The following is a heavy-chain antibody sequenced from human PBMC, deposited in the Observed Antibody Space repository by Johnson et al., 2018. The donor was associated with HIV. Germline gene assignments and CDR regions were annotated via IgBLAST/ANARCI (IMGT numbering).Heavy chain of an antibody. CDR3: AREDCSSTRCSDWDSAFDI. D-gene: IGHD2-2*01. CDR2: INVDGREK. CDR1: GFIFSSYG. J-gene: IGHJ3*02. V-gene: IGHV3-7*01. Sequence: VQLVESGGGVVQPGRSVRLSCAASGFIFSSYGMHWVRQAPGRGLEWVANINVDGREKYYVDSVEGRFTISRDNAKNSLFLQMNSLRAGDTAVYYCAREDCSSTRCSDWDSAFDIWGQGTMVTVSS.